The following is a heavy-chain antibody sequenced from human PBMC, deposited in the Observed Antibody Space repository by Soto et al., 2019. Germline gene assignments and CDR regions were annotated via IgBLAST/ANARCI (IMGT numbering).Heavy chain of an antibody. CDR2: ISSSGSTI. V-gene: IGHV3-48*03. D-gene: IGHD2-2*01. CDR3: ASQCSSTSCYGRYFDY. Sequence: HPGGSLRLSCAASGFTFSSYEMNWVRQAPGKGLEWVSYISSSGSTIYYADSVKGRFTISRDNAKNSLYLQMNSLRAEDAAVYYCASQCSSTSCYGRYFDYWGQGTLVTVSS. J-gene: IGHJ4*02. CDR1: GFTFSSYE.